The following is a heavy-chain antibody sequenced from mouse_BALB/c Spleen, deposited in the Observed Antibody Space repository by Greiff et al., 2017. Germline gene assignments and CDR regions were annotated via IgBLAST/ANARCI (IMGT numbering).Heavy chain of an antibody. D-gene: IGHD2-2*01. V-gene: IGHV3-8*02. CDR1: GDSITSGY. CDR3: ARYGYGYDYAMDY. Sequence: VQLQQSGPSLVKPSQTLSLTCSVTGDSITSGYWNWIRKFPGNKLEYMGYISYSGSTYYNPSLKSRISITRDTSKNQYYLQLNSVTTEDTATYYCARYGYGYDYAMDYWGQGTSVTVSS. CDR2: ISYSGST. J-gene: IGHJ4*01.